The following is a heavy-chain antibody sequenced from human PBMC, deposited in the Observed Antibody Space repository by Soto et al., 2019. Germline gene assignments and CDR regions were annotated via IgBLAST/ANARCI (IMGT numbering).Heavy chain of an antibody. CDR1: GYTFTAYY. J-gene: IGHJ4*01. Sequence: ASVKVSCKASGYTFTAYYMHWVRQAPGQGVEWMGWVNPNSGGTNYAQKFQGRVTMTRDTSITTAYMELGRLRSDDTAVYYCARSIAARRTVDYWGQGTLVTVSS. D-gene: IGHD6-6*01. CDR2: VNPNSGGT. CDR3: ARSIAARRTVDY. V-gene: IGHV1-2*02.